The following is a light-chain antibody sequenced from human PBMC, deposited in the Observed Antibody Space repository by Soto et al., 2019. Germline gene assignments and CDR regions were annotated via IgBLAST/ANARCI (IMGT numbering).Light chain of an antibody. Sequence: QSALTQPASVSGSPGQSITISCTGTSSDVGGYNYVSWYQQHPGKAPKLMIYDVSNRPSGVSNRFSGSKSGNTASPTISGVQAEDEADYYCSSYTSSSTYVVFGGGTKLTVL. CDR3: SSYTSSSTYVV. CDR1: SSDVGGYNY. J-gene: IGLJ2*01. V-gene: IGLV2-14*01. CDR2: DVS.